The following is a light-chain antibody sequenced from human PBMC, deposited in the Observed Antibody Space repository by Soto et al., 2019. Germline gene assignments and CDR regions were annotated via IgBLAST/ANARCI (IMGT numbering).Light chain of an antibody. CDR2: RAS. V-gene: IGKV1-5*03. CDR3: QQYYSYSRA. J-gene: IGKJ1*01. CDR1: QNVSNF. Sequence: DIEMTQSPSTLSASVGDRATISCRSSQNVSNFLNWYQQTPGQAPKLLIYRASTRKSGVPSRFSGSGSGTEFTLTISCLQSEDFATYYCQQYYSYSRAFGQGTKVDIK.